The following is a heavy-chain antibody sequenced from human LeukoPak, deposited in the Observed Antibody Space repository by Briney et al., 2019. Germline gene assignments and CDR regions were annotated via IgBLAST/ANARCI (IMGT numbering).Heavy chain of an antibody. Sequence: SVFTRSCLSTYYPPSVKPAFTISRDHSNTKLYLQMKSLRAGDADVCYCAKYDSSGSFDYWGQGTLVTVSS. V-gene: IGHV3-23*01. J-gene: IGHJ4*02. CDR2: FTRSCLST. D-gene: IGHD3-22*01. CDR3: AKYDSSGSFDY.